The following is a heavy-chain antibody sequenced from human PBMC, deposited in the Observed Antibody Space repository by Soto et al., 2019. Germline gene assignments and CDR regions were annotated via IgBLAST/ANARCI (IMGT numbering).Heavy chain of an antibody. J-gene: IGHJ4*02. CDR1: GLTFRSYS. Sequence: GGSLRLSCGSSGLTFRSYSMSLVRQAPGKGLEWVATIKQSGSEKYYADSVKGRFTISRDNAKNSLYLQMNSLRAEDTAVYYCARDRSEYYDFWSRYYFDYWGQGTLVTVSS. CDR2: IKQSGSEK. CDR3: ARDRSEYYDFWSRYYFDY. V-gene: IGHV3-7*03. D-gene: IGHD3-3*01.